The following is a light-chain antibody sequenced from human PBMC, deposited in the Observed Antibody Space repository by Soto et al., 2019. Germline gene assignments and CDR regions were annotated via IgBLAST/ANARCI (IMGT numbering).Light chain of an antibody. J-gene: IGKJ5*01. CDR3: QQLNRYPST. V-gene: IGKV1-9*01. CDR1: QGISSY. CDR2: AAS. Sequence: IQLTQSPSSLSASVGDRVTITCRASQGISSYLAWYQQKPGKAPKLLIYAASTLQSGVPSRFSGCGSGADFTLTISSLQPEDFATYYCQQLNRYPSTLGQGTRLDIK.